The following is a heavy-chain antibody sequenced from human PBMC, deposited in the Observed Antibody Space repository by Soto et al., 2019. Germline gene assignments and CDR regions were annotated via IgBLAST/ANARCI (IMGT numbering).Heavy chain of an antibody. J-gene: IGHJ5*02. CDR3: ASYNGGGYHNMFVP. Sequence: WETLSLTCTVHGGSFSGYYCSWIRHPPGKGLEWIGEINHSGSTNYNPSLKSRVTISVDTSKNQFSLKLSSVTAADTSVYYCASYNGGGYHNMFVPCGQGTLVTASS. CDR2: INHSGST. CDR1: GGSFSGYY. V-gene: IGHV4-34*01. D-gene: IGHD3-16*01.